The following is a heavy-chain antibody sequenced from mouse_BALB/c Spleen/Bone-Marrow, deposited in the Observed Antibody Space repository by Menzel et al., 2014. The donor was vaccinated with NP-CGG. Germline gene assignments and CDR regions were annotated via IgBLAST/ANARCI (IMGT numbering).Heavy chain of an antibody. CDR2: INPGSSTI. CDR1: GFDFSRSW. J-gene: IGHJ2*01. D-gene: IGHD1-2*01. CDR3: ARLGYYSCFAY. V-gene: IGHV4-2*02. Sequence: DVKLVQSGGGLVQPGGSLILSCAASGFDFSRSWMSWARQAPGKGQEWIGEINPGSSTINYTPSLKDKFIISRDNAKKTLYLQINKVKAEDTALYYCARLGYYSCFAYWGQGTTLTVSS.